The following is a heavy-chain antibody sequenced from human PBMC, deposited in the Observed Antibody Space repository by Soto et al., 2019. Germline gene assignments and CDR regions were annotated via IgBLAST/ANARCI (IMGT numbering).Heavy chain of an antibody. CDR1: GFTFSMYS. CDR3: ARDHLSRPAHDFFYGSDV. J-gene: IGHJ6*02. V-gene: IGHV3-7*03. CDR2: IPQDGVDG. Sequence: DVKLVESGGGLVQPGDSLRLSCEVSGFTFSMYSMSWVRQSPGKGLEWVAKIPQDGVDGHYADSVKGRFIISRDNGKNSLHLQVNNLRAEDTAVYYCARDHLSRPAHDFFYGSDVWGRGATVTVSS.